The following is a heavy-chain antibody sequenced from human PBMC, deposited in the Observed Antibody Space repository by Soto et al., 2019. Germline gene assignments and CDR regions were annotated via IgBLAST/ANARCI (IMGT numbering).Heavy chain of an antibody. CDR1: GFTFSTYA. Sequence: EVQLLESGGGLVQPGGSLRLSCVASGFTFSTYAMSWVRQAPGKGLEWVSSISGSGSKTYYADSVKGRFTISRDDSKRTLYLQMNSRRAKDTAVYYCARDPSHAYYTLFYCYDYWGQGALVTVCS. D-gene: IGHD1-26*01. V-gene: IGHV3-23*01. CDR3: ARDPSHAYYTLFYCYDY. J-gene: IGHJ4*02. CDR2: ISGSGSKT.